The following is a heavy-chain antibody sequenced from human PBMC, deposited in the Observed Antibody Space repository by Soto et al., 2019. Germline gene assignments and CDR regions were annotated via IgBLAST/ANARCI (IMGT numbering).Heavy chain of an antibody. CDR3: ARDISILYSNSWYLAKYYFDY. J-gene: IGHJ4*02. D-gene: IGHD6-13*01. CDR2: INAGNGNT. CDR1: GYTFTSYA. V-gene: IGHV1-3*01. Sequence: ASVKVSCKASGYTFTSYAMHWVRQAPGQRLEWMGWINAGNGNTKYSQKFQGRVTITRDTSASTAYMELSSLRSEDTAVYYCARDISILYSNSWYLAKYYFDYWGKGTLVTVSS.